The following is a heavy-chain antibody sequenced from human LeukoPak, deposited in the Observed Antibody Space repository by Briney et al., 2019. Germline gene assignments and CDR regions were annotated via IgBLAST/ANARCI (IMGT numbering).Heavy chain of an antibody. CDR1: GGSFCGYY. CDR3: ARALDSSGFLY. D-gene: IGHD3-22*01. Sequence: SETLSLTCAVYGGSFCGYYWSWIRQPPGKGLEWIGEINHSGSTNYNPSLKSRVTMSVDTSKNQFSLKLSSVSAADTAVYYCARALDSSGFLYWGQGTLVTVSS. V-gene: IGHV4-34*01. CDR2: INHSGST. J-gene: IGHJ4*02.